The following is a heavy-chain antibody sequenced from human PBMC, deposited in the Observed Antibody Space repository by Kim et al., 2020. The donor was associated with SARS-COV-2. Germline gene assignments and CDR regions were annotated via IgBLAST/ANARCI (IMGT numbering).Heavy chain of an antibody. CDR1: GGTFSSYA. Sequence: SVKVSCKASGGTFSSYAISWVRQAPGQGLEWMGGIIPIFGTANYAQKFQGRVTITADESTSTAYMELSSLRSEDTAVYYCAREFGRIPGITDAFDIWGQGTMVTVSS. CDR3: AREFGRIPGITDAFDI. V-gene: IGHV1-69*13. D-gene: IGHD1-20*01. CDR2: IIPIFGTA. J-gene: IGHJ3*02.